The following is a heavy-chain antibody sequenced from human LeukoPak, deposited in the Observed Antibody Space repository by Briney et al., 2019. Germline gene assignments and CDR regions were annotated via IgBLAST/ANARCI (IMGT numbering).Heavy chain of an antibody. CDR3: ASSNPGRL. Sequence: SETLSLTCAVSGGSISSGGYSWSWIRQPPGKGLEWIGYIYHSGSTYYNPSLKSRVTISVDTSKNQFSLKLSSVTAADTAVYYCASSNPGRLWGQGTLVTVSS. CDR2: IYHSGST. CDR1: GGSISSGGYS. V-gene: IGHV4-30-2*01. J-gene: IGHJ4*02.